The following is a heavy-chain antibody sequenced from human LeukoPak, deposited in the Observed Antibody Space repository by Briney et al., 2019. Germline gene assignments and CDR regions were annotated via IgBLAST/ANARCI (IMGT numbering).Heavy chain of an antibody. V-gene: IGHV3-30-3*01. CDR2: ISYDGSNK. CDR3: ARDGLKRVGATTLDY. CDR1: GFTFSSYA. J-gene: IGHJ4*02. Sequence: GSLRLSCAASGFTFSSYAMHWVRQAPGKGLEWVAVISYDGSNKYYADSVKGRFTISRDNSKNTLYLQMNSLRAEDTAVYYCARDGLKRVGATTLDYWGQGTPVTVSS. D-gene: IGHD1-26*01.